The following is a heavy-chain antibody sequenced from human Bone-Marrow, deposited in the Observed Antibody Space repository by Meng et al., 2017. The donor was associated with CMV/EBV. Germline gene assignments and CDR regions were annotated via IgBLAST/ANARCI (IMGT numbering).Heavy chain of an antibody. V-gene: IGHV3-21*01. Sequence: GESLKISCAASGFTFSSYSMNWVRRAPGKGLEWVSSISSSSSYIYYADSVKGRFTISRDNAKNSLYLQMNSLRAEDTAVYYCASSRNTRDGYNPFDYWGQGTLVTVSS. J-gene: IGHJ4*02. D-gene: IGHD5-24*01. CDR1: GFTFSSYS. CDR2: ISSSSSYI. CDR3: ASSRNTRDGYNPFDY.